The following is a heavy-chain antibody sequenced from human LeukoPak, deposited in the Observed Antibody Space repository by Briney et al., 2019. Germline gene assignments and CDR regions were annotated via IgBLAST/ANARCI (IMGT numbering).Heavy chain of an antibody. CDR1: GYTFTGYY. V-gene: IGHV1-2*02. CDR3: ARDAVTAMVYHYYYMDV. J-gene: IGHJ6*03. D-gene: IGHD5-18*01. CDR2: INPNSGGT. Sequence: ASVKVSCKASGYTFTGYYMHWVRQAPGQGLEWMGWINPNSGGTNYAQKFQGRVTMTRDTSTSTVYMELSSLRSEDTAVYYCARDAVTAMVYHYYYMDVWGKGTTVTISS.